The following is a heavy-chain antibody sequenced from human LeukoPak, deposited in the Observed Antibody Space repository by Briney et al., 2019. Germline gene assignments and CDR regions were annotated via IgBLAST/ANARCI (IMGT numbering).Heavy chain of an antibody. CDR3: AKGPDFDY. Sequence: PGGSLRLSCAASGFTFSSYGMHWVRQAPAKGLEWVAVISYDGSNKYYADSVKGRFTISRDNSKNTLYLQMNSLRAEDTAVYYCAKGPDFDYWGQGTLVTVSS. CDR1: GFTFSSYG. J-gene: IGHJ4*02. V-gene: IGHV3-30*18. CDR2: ISYDGSNK.